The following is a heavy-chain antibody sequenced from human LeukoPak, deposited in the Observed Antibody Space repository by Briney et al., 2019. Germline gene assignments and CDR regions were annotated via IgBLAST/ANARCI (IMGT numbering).Heavy chain of an antibody. CDR3: ARGRSGSFDY. CDR1: EFIFSDYA. J-gene: IGHJ4*02. D-gene: IGHD3-3*01. Sequence: GGSLRLSCAASEFIFSDYAMYWVRQAPGKGLEWVAVISYDGGNKYYTDSVKGRFTISRDNSKNTLYLQMNSLRGEDTAVYYCARGRSGSFDYWGQGTLVTVSS. V-gene: IGHV3-30*04. CDR2: ISYDGGNK.